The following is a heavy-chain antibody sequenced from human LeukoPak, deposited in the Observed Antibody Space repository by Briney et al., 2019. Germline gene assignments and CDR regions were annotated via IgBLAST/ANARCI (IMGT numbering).Heavy chain of an antibody. V-gene: IGHV4-59*08. CDR2: IYYSGST. J-gene: IGHJ4*02. D-gene: IGHD3-22*01. CDR3: ARRSGYYYGVVD. Sequence: PSETLSLTCTVSGGSISSSYYWSWIRQPPGKGLEWIGYIYYSGSTNYNPSLKSRVTISVGTSKNQFSLKLSSVTAADTAVYYCARRSGYYYGVVDWGQGTLVSVSS. CDR1: GGSISSSYY.